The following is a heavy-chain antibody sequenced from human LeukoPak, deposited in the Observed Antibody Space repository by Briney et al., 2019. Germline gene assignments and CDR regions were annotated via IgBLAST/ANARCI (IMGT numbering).Heavy chain of an antibody. CDR1: GASISSGGYY. J-gene: IGHJ3*02. D-gene: IGHD3-22*01. Sequence: KPSQTLSLTCTVSGASISSGGYYWSWIRQHPGKGLEWIGYIYYSGSTYYNPSLKSRVTISVDTSKNQFSLKLSSVTAADTAVYYCARGDHYYDSSGYYHDAFDIWGQGTMVTVSS. CDR2: IYYSGST. CDR3: ARGDHYYDSSGYYHDAFDI. V-gene: IGHV4-31*03.